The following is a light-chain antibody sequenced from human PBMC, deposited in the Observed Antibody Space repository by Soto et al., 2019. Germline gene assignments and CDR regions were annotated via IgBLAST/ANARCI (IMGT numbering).Light chain of an antibody. Sequence: QPVLTQSPSASASLGASVKLTCTLSSGHSSYAIAWHQQQPEKGPRYLMKLNSDGSHSKGDGIPDRFSGSSSGAERYLTISSLRAEDEADYYCQTWGTGIQGVFGGGTKVTVL. V-gene: IGLV4-69*01. CDR1: SGHSSYA. CDR2: LNSDGSH. J-gene: IGLJ3*02. CDR3: QTWGTGIQGV.